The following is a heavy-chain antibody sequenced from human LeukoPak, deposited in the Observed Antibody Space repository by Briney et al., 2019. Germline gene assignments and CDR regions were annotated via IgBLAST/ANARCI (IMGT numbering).Heavy chain of an antibody. D-gene: IGHD3-22*01. CDR2: ISWNSGSL. J-gene: IGHJ3*01. Sequence: GRSLRLSCAASGFTFDDYAMHWVRQPPGKGLEWVSGISWNSGSLKYADSVKGRFTISRDNAKNSLYLQMNSLRAEDMALYYCAKSYDSSGYTGRGAFDVWGQGTMVTVSS. CDR3: AKSYDSSGYTGRGAFDV. V-gene: IGHV3-9*03. CDR1: GFTFDDYA.